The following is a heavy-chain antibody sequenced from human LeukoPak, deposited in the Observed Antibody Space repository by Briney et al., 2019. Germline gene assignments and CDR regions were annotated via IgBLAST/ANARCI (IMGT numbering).Heavy chain of an antibody. CDR1: GYTFTSYC. Sequence: ASVKVSCKASGYTFTSYCMHWVRQAPGQGLEWMGIINPSGGSTSYAQKFQGRVTVTRDMSTSTVYMELSSLRSEDTAVYYCARNEKYYYDSSGYYDFDYWGQGTLVTVSS. CDR2: INPSGGST. D-gene: IGHD3-22*01. V-gene: IGHV1-46*01. CDR3: ARNEKYYYDSSGYYDFDY. J-gene: IGHJ4*02.